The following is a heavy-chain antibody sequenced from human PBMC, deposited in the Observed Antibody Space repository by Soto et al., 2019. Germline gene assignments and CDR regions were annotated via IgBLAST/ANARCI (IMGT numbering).Heavy chain of an antibody. V-gene: IGHV3-48*03. Sequence: PWGSLRLSCAASGFTFSHYEMSWVRQAPGKGLEWISYISSSGSTIHYADSVKGRFSISRDNAKKSLFLQMNSLRAEDTAVYYCVREAPCSNGVCQFDYWGRGTLVT. CDR1: GFTFSHYE. D-gene: IGHD2-8*01. CDR3: VREAPCSNGVCQFDY. CDR2: ISSSGSTI. J-gene: IGHJ4*02.